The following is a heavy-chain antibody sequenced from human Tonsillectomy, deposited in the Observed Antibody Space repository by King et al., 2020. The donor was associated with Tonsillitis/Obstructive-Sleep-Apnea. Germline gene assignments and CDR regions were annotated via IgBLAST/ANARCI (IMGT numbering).Heavy chain of an antibody. CDR2: IYHRGGT. J-gene: IGHJ3*02. CDR1: GGSISSSNW. Sequence: VQLQESGPGLVKPSGTLSLTCAVSGGSISSSNWWSWVRQPPGKGLEWIGEIYHRGGTNYNPSLKSRVTISVDKSKNQFSLRLSSVTAADTAVYYCARARSVKGYCSGGSCYYAFDIWGQGTMVTVSS. D-gene: IGHD2-15*01. V-gene: IGHV4-4*02. CDR3: ARARSVKGYCSGGSCYYAFDI.